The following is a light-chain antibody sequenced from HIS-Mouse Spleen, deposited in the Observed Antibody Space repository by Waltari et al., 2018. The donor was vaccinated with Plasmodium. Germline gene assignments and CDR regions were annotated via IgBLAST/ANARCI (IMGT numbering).Light chain of an antibody. V-gene: IGLV2-23*01. Sequence: QSALTQPASVSGSPGQSITISCTGTSSDVGSYNLVSWYQQHPGKAPKLMIYEGRKRPSGVPNRFSGSKSGNTASLTISGLQAEDEVDYYCCSYAGSRVFGGGTKLTVL. CDR3: CSYAGSRV. J-gene: IGLJ2*01. CDR1: SSDVGSYNL. CDR2: EGR.